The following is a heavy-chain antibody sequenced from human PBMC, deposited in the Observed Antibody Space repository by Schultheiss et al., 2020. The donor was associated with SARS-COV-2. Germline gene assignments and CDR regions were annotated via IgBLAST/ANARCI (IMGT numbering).Heavy chain of an antibody. V-gene: IGHV4-38-2*02. D-gene: IGHD3-9*01. CDR3: AREPRLRYFDWSFYYYGMDV. CDR1: NYSISSGYY. CDR2: IYHSGST. J-gene: IGHJ6*02. Sequence: SETLSLTCTVSNYSISSGYYWGWIRQPPGKGLEWIGSIYHSGSTYYNPSLKSRVTISVDTSKNQFSLKLSSVTAADTAVYYCAREPRLRYFDWSFYYYGMDVWGQGTTVTVSS.